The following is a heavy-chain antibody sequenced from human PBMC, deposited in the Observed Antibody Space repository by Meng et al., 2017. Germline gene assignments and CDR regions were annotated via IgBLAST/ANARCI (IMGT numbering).Heavy chain of an antibody. D-gene: IGHD6-19*01. V-gene: IGHV4-34*02. J-gene: IGHJ4*02. Sequence: QVQVPQWGAGLLKPSETLSLTCAVYVGSFSGYYWSWIRQPPGKGLEWIGEINHSGSTNYNPSLKSRVTISIDKSKNQFSLKLSSVTAADTAVYYCASWIYSCGWQWGQGTLVTVSS. CDR2: INHSGST. CDR1: VGSFSGYY. CDR3: ASWIYSCGWQ.